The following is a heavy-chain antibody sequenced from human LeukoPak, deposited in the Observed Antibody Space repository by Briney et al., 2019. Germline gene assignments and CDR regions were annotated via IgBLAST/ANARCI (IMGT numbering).Heavy chain of an antibody. CDR2: INAGNGNT. CDR3: ARGLKGYYGSGSYWGYYYGMDV. J-gene: IGHJ6*04. V-gene: IGHV1-3*01. Sequence: ASVKVSCKASGYTFTSYAMHWVRQAPGQRLEWMGWINAGNGNTKYSQKFQGRVTITRDTSASTAYMELSSLRSEDTAVYYCARGLKGYYGSGSYWGYYYGMDVWGKGTTVTVSS. CDR1: GYTFTSYA. D-gene: IGHD3-10*01.